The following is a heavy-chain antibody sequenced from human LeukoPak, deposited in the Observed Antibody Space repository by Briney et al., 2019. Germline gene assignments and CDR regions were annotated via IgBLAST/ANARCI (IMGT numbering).Heavy chain of an antibody. CDR2: IYYSGST. CDR1: GVSISSYY. V-gene: IGHV4-59*01. CDR3: ARGVVAARFWFDP. J-gene: IGHJ5*02. D-gene: IGHD2-15*01. Sequence: SETLSLTCTVSGVSISSYYWSCIRQPPGKGLEWIGYIYYSGSTNYNPSLKSRVTISVDTSKNQFSLKLSSVTAADTAVYYCARGVVAARFWFDPWGQGTLVTVSS.